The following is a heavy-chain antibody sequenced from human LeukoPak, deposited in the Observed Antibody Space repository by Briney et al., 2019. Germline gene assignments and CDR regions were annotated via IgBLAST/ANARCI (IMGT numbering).Heavy chain of an antibody. CDR2: INHSGST. J-gene: IGHJ6*03. Sequence: PSETLSLTCAVYGRSFSGYYWSWSRQPPGKGLEWIGEINHSGSTNYNPSPKSRVTISLDTSKNQFSLNLSSVTAADTAVYYCARGREQQLFYYYYYMDVWGKGTTVTVSS. D-gene: IGHD1/OR15-1a*01. CDR1: GRSFSGYY. CDR3: ARGREQQLFYYYYYMDV. V-gene: IGHV4-34*01.